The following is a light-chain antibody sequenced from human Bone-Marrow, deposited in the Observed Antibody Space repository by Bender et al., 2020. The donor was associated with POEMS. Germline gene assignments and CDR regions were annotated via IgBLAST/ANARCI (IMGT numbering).Light chain of an antibody. Sequence: SSELTQDPAVSVALGQTVRITCQGGSLRTYHASWYQQKPGQAPVPVLYADSNRPSGIPDRFSGSKSGNTASLTITGAQAEDEADYYCNSRDSGYTIRFGGGTKLTVL. CDR3: NSRDSGYTIR. CDR1: SLRTYH. V-gene: IGLV3-19*01. CDR2: ADS. J-gene: IGLJ2*01.